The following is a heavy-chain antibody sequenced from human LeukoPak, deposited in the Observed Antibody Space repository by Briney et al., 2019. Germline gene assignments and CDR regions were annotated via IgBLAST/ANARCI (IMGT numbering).Heavy chain of an antibody. D-gene: IGHD2-2*01. V-gene: IGHV3-23*01. CDR3: ATIVVVPAETPYYFDY. CDR1: GFTFSSYA. Sequence: GGSLRVSCAASGFTFSSYAISWVRQAPGKGLEWVSAISGSGGSTYYADSVKGRFTISRDNSKNTLYLQMNSLRAEDTAVYYCATIVVVPAETPYYFDYWGQGTLVTVSS. J-gene: IGHJ4*02. CDR2: ISGSGGST.